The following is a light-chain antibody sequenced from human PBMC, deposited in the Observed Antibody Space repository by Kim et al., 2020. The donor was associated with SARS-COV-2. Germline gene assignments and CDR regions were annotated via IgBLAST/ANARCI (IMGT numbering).Light chain of an antibody. CDR1: KLWNIF. J-gene: IGLJ1*01. CDR3: LAWANNTAV. Sequence: VSPGQTASITCSGDKLWNIFASWFQQKPARSPVMVIFQDTKGPAGIPERFSGSNSGNTATLTISGTQAIDEADFYCLAWANNTAVVGTGTKVTVL. V-gene: IGLV3-1*01. CDR2: QDT.